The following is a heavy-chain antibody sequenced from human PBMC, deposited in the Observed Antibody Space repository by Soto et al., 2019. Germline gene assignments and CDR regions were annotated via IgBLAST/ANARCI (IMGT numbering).Heavy chain of an antibody. CDR3: ARERTGLASAGSGWFDP. V-gene: IGHV1-3*01. CDR1: GYTFTSYA. D-gene: IGHD6-13*01. CDR2: INAGNGNT. Sequence: QVQLVQSGAEVKKPGASVKVSCKASGYTFTSYAMHWVRQAPGQRLEWMGWINAGNGNTKYSQKFQGRVTITRDTSASTAYRELSSLRSEDTSVYDCARERTGLASAGSGWFDPWGQGTLVTASS. J-gene: IGHJ5*02.